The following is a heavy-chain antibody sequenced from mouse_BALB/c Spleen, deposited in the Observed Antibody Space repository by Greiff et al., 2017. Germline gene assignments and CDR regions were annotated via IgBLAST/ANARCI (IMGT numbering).Heavy chain of an antibody. CDR2: ISDGGSYT. D-gene: IGHD2-1*01. V-gene: IGHV5-4*02. Sequence: DVMLVESGGGLVKPGGSLKLSCAASGFTFSDYYMYWVRQTPEKRLEWVATISDGGSYTYYPDSVKGRFTISRDNAKNNLYLQMSSLKSEDTAMYYCARDRDGNYFDYWGQGTTLTVSS. CDR3: ARDRDGNYFDY. CDR1: GFTFSDYY. J-gene: IGHJ2*01.